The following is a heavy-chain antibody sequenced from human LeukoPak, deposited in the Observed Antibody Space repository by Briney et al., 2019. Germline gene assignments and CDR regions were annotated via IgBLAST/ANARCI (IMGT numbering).Heavy chain of an antibody. V-gene: IGHV1-18*01. J-gene: IGHJ4*02. Sequence: ASVKVSCKASGYTFTNYAISWVRQAPGRGYEWMGWISTYNGDTNYAQKLQGRVTMTTDTSTSTAYMELRSLRSDDTAVYYCARGKGGRDYWGQGTLVTVSS. CDR3: ARGKGGRDY. CDR2: ISTYNGDT. CDR1: GYTFTNYA. D-gene: IGHD1-26*01.